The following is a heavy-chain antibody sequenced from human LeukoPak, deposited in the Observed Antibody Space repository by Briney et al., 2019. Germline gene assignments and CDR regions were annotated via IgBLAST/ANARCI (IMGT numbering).Heavy chain of an antibody. CDR1: GGSISSNSYY. CDR3: ASSSGWPLYYFDY. V-gene: IGHV4-39*01. D-gene: IGHD6-19*01. Sequence: SETLSLTCTVSGGSISSNSYYWGWIRQPPGKGLEWIGSIYYSGSTYYNPSLKSRVTISVDTSKNQFSLKLSSVTAADTAVYYCASSSGWPLYYFDYWGQGTLVTVSS. J-gene: IGHJ4*02. CDR2: IYYSGST.